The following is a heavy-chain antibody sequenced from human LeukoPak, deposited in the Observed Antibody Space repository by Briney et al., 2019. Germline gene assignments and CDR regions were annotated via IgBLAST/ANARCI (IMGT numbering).Heavy chain of an antibody. D-gene: IGHD5-12*01. CDR2: ISSSSSTI. J-gene: IGHJ4*02. Sequence: GGSLRLSCAASGFTFSSYSMNWFRQAPGKGLEWVSYISSSSSTIYYADSVKGRFTISRDNAKNSLYLQMNSLRAEDTAVYYCARGRGYSGYDLGYWGQGTLVTVSS. CDR1: GFTFSSYS. CDR3: ARGRGYSGYDLGY. V-gene: IGHV3-48*01.